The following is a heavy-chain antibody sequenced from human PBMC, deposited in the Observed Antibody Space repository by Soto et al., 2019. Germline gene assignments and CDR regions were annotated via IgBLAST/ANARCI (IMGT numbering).Heavy chain of an antibody. CDR3: ARTGYCTNGVCYDYYYYYYMAV. CDR1: GYTFTSYG. D-gene: IGHD2-8*01. Sequence: ASVKVSCKASGYTFTSYGISWVRQAPGQGLEWMGWISAYNGNTNYAQKLQGRVTMTTDTSTSTAYMELRSLRSDDTAVYYCARTGYCTNGVCYDYYYYYYMAVWGKGTTVTVSS. V-gene: IGHV1-18*01. J-gene: IGHJ6*03. CDR2: ISAYNGNT.